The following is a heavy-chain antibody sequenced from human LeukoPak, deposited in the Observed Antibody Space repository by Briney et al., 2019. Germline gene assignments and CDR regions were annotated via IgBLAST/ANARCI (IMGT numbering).Heavy chain of an antibody. J-gene: IGHJ4*02. CDR2: ISSHSTNI. D-gene: IGHD3-10*01. Sequence: PGGALRLSCSAPVFMFTSYSMNWVRQAPGKGVEWVAYISSHSTNIYYVDTVKGRFTIYRDNAKNSLYLQMNSLRDEDTAVYYCAREYYWGSRGKGFDCWGQGTLVTVSS. V-gene: IGHV3-48*02. CDR1: VFMFTSYS. CDR3: AREYYWGSRGKGFDC.